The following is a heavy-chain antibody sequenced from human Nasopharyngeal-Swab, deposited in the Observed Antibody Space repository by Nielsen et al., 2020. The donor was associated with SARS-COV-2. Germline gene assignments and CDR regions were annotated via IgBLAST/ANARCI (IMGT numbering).Heavy chain of an antibody. Sequence: GESLKISCAASGFGFSAHYMDWVRQVPGMGLEWVGRIRNKDKRYTTEYAASVKGRFTISRDDSKNSLYLQMNSLKTEDAAVYYCARDWDYGGNSDAFDIWGQGTMVTVSS. J-gene: IGHJ3*02. CDR1: GFGFSAHY. D-gene: IGHD4-23*01. CDR2: IRNKDKRYTT. CDR3: ARDWDYGGNSDAFDI. V-gene: IGHV3-72*01.